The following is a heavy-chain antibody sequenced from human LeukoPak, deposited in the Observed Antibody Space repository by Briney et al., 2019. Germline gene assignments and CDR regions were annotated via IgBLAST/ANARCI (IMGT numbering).Heavy chain of an antibody. Sequence: GGSLRLSCAASGFTFSSYGMHWVRQAPGKGLEWVAVISYDGSNKYYADSVKGRFTISRDNSKNTLYLQMNSLRAEDTAVYYCAKESPMEGSTTVTRRDYGMDVWGQGTTVTVSS. V-gene: IGHV3-30*18. J-gene: IGHJ6*02. CDR2: ISYDGSNK. CDR3: AKESPMEGSTTVTRRDYGMDV. CDR1: GFTFSSYG. D-gene: IGHD4-17*01.